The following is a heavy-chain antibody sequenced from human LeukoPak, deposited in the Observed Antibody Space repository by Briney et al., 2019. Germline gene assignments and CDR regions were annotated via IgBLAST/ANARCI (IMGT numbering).Heavy chain of an antibody. CDR2: IYDGGST. CDR3: ARDSGTSGEVKFDP. J-gene: IGHJ5*02. D-gene: IGHD3-10*01. V-gene: IGHV4-4*07. Sequence: SQTLSLTCTVSGGSVNSYYLSWIRQPAGKTLEWIGRIYDGGSTNYNPSLKSRVTMSVDTSKNQISLKLKSVTAADTAVYYCARDSGTSGEVKFDPWGQGALVTVSS. CDR1: GGSVNSYY.